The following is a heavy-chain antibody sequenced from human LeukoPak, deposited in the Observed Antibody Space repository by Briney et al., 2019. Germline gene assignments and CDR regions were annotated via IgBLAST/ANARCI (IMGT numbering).Heavy chain of an antibody. CDR1: GFTVSSNY. D-gene: IGHD6-6*01. CDR3: ARTRGYIAARPDAFDI. Sequence: AGGSLRLSCAASGFTVSSNYMSWVRQAPGKGLEWVSVIYSGGSTYYADSVKGRFTISRDNSKNTLYLQMNSLRAEDTAVYYCARTRGYIAARPDAFDIWGQGTMVTVSS. J-gene: IGHJ3*02. CDR2: IYSGGST. V-gene: IGHV3-53*01.